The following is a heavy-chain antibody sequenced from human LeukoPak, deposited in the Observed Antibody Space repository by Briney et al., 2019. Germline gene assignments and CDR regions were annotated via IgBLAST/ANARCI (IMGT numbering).Heavy chain of an antibody. CDR3: AKGSYCSGGSCYSGAFDI. Sequence: PGGSPRLSCAASGFTFDDYAMHWVRQAPGKGLEWVSGISWNSGSIGYADSVKGRSTISRDNAKNSLYLQMNSLRAEDMALYYCAKGSYCSGGSCYSGAFDIWGQGTMVTVSS. CDR1: GFTFDDYA. D-gene: IGHD2-15*01. V-gene: IGHV3-9*03. CDR2: ISWNSGSI. J-gene: IGHJ3*02.